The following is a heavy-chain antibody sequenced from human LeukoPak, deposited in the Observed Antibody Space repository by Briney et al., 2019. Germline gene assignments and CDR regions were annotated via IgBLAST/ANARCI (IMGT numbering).Heavy chain of an antibody. D-gene: IGHD7-27*01. CDR1: GFTFSGAW. V-gene: IGHV3-7*01. J-gene: IGHJ4*02. CDR2: IREDGTEK. Sequence: GGSLRLSCTASGFTFSGAWMTWVRQAPGKGLEWVANIREDGTEKNYVDSVKGRFTISRDNAKNSLFLQMSNLRDDDTAIYSCARHVGISFWGQGTLVTVSS. CDR3: ARHVGISF.